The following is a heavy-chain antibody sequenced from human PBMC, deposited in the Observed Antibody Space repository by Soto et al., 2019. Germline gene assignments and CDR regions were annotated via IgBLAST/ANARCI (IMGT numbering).Heavy chain of an antibody. Sequence: QVQLEDSGPGLVKPPETLTLTCTVSVASISGRSSYSWGWIRQPPGKGREWIGTIYYSGATSYSPSLQGPGSISVDTSKNHSSLMMNSLTAADTAVYFCARLSAVRGVIHYWGQGTLVAVSS. CDR3: ARLSAVRGVIHY. CDR2: IYYSGAT. J-gene: IGHJ4*02. D-gene: IGHD3-10*01. V-gene: IGHV4-39*02. CDR1: VASISGRSSYS.